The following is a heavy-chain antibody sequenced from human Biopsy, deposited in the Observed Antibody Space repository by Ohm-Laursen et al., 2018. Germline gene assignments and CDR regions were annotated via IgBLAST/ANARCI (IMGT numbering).Heavy chain of an antibody. CDR1: GFTFDDYA. D-gene: IGHD2-21*02. V-gene: IGHV3-9*01. Sequence: SLRLSCAASGFTFDDYAMHWVRQAPGKGLEWVSGITWNSGSIGYADSVKGRFSIFRDNAKHSLYLQMNGLRAEDTALYYCAKDLGQVTAAIGYWGQGTLVTVSS. CDR2: ITWNSGSI. J-gene: IGHJ4*02. CDR3: AKDLGQVTAAIGY.